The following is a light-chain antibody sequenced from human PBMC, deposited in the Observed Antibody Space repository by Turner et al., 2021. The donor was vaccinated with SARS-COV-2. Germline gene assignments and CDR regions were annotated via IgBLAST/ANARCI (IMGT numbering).Light chain of an antibody. Sequence: IRVIQSPSSVSASTGDRVTITCRASQDIRTYLGWYQQKPGEAPRLLIYAASILQSGIPSRFSGSGSATEFTLTISRLQSEDFATYYCQQYYAFPRTFGQGTKVEMK. CDR2: AAS. J-gene: IGKJ1*01. CDR1: QDIRTY. CDR3: QQYYAFPRT. V-gene: IGKV1-8*01.